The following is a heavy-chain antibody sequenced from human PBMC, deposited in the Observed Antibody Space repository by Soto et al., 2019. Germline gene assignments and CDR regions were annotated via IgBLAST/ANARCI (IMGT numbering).Heavy chain of an antibody. CDR2: ICHTGKT. V-gene: IGHV4-31*03. D-gene: IGHD2-2*01. CDR3: ARDGRSTANWIDT. Sequence: SETLSLTCTVSGDAIYIGGYYWTWIRQHPGKGLEWIGYICHTGKTYYNPSRESRVTMSVYTSKNQFSQKLASVPAADTAVYYRARDGRSTANWIDTGGHGTLVTFSS. CDR1: GDAIYIGGYY. J-gene: IGHJ5*01.